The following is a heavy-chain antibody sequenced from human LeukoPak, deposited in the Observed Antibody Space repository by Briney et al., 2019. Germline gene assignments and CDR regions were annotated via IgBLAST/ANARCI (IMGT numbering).Heavy chain of an antibody. CDR2: ISSYNGKT. CDR3: ARDRGRGIATADYYFDY. CDR1: GYTFTTDG. Sequence: GASVKVSCKASGYTFTTDGISWVRQAPGQGLEWMGWISSYNGKTIYAQRPQGRVTMTTDTSTSTAYMELRSLRSDDTAVYYCARDRGRGIATADYYFDYWGQGTLVTVSS. D-gene: IGHD6-13*01. J-gene: IGHJ4*02. V-gene: IGHV1-18*01.